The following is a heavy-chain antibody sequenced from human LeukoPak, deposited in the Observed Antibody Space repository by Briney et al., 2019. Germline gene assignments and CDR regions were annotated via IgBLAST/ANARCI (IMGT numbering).Heavy chain of an antibody. V-gene: IGHV4-59*08. Sequence: PSETLSLTCTVSGGSISSYYWSWIRQPPGEGLEWIGYIYYSGSTNYNPSLKSRVTISVDTSKNQFSLKLSSVTAADTAVYYCARQGVENWFDPWGQGTLVTVSS. CDR2: IYYSGST. CDR1: GGSISSYY. J-gene: IGHJ5*02. CDR3: ARQGVENWFDP.